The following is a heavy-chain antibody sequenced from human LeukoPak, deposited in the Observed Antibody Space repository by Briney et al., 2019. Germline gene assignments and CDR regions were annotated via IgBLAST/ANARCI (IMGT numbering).Heavy chain of an antibody. J-gene: IGHJ5*01. V-gene: IGHV3-23*01. CDR1: GFSFDNRA. CDR3: AKDGGIYDFPFDS. D-gene: IGHD3-3*01. CDR2: ITGSGTST. Sequence: PGGSLRLSCAASGFSFDNRAMSWLRQAPGKGLEWVSTITGSGTSTYYADSVKGRFTISRDISRKTVYLQMNSLRVEDTAVYYCAKDGGIYDFPFDSWGQGTLVTVSS.